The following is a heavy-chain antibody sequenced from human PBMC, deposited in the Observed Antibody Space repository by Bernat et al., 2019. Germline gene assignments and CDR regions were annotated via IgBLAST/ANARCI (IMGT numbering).Heavy chain of an antibody. V-gene: IGHV1-46*01. D-gene: IGHD4-17*01. CDR2: INPSGGST. CDR1: GYTFTSYY. CDR3: ARASTADYGDYAWGFYFDD. Sequence: QVQLVQSGAEVKKPGASVKVSCKASGYTFTSYYMHWVRQAPGQGLEWMGIINPSGGSTSYAQKFQGRVTMTRDTSTSTVYMELSSLRSEDTAVYYCARASTADYGDYAWGFYFDDWGQGTLVTVSS. J-gene: IGHJ4*02.